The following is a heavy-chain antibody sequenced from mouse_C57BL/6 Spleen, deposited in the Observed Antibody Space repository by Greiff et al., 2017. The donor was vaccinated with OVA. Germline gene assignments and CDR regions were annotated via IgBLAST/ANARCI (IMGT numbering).Heavy chain of an antibody. J-gene: IGHJ4*01. CDR1: GYTFTSYW. Sequence: VKLMESGAELAKPGASVKLSCKASGYTFTSYWMHWVKQRPGQGLDWIGYINPSSGYTKYNQKFKDKTTLTADKSTSTAYMQLSSLTYEDSAVYYCERLGDAMDYWGQGTSVTVSS. V-gene: IGHV1-7*01. CDR2: INPSSGYT. CDR3: ERLGDAMDY.